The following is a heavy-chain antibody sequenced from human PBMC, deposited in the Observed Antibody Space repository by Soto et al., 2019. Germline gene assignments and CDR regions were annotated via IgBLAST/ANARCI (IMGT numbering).Heavy chain of an antibody. Sequence: PGGSLRLSCAASGFTFSSYAMSWVRQAPGKGLEWVSAISGSGGSTYYADSVKGRFTISRDNSKNTLYLQMNSLRAEDTAVYYCAKDLKRFVEWFPPLMDVWGKGTTVTVSS. D-gene: IGHD3-3*01. CDR3: AKDLKRFVEWFPPLMDV. CDR2: ISGSGGST. J-gene: IGHJ6*03. CDR1: GFTFSSYA. V-gene: IGHV3-23*01.